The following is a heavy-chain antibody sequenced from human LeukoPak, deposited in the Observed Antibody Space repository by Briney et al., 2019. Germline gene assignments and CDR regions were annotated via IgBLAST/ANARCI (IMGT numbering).Heavy chain of an antibody. V-gene: IGHV1-69*04. CDR1: GGTFSSYT. J-gene: IGHJ4*02. D-gene: IGHD3-3*01. Sequence: ASVKVSCKASGGTFSSYTISWVRQAPGQGLEWMGRIIPILGIANYAQKFQGRVTITADKSTSTAYMELSSLRSEDTAVYYCARDHESITIFGVVHYFDYWGQGTLDTVSS. CDR2: IIPILGIA. CDR3: ARDHESITIFGVVHYFDY.